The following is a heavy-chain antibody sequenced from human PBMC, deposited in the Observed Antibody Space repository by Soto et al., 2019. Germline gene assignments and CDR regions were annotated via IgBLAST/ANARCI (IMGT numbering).Heavy chain of an antibody. CDR1: GFTFSSYA. D-gene: IGHD5-18*01. V-gene: IGHV3-23*01. Sequence: EVQLLESGGGLVQPGGSLRLSCAASGFTFSSYAMSWVRQAPGRGLEWVSAISGSGGSTYYADSVKGRFTISRDNSKNTLYLQMNSLRAEDTAVYYCAKSYSYGQTAFDYWGQGTLVTVSS. CDR2: ISGSGGST. J-gene: IGHJ4*02. CDR3: AKSYSYGQTAFDY.